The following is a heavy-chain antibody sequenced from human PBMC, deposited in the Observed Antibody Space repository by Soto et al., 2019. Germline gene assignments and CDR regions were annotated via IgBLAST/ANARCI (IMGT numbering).Heavy chain of an antibody. Sequence: SVKVSCKASGGTFSSYAISWVRQAPGQGLEWMGGIIPIFGTANYAQKFQGRVTITADESTSTAYMELSSLRSEDTAVYYCGRGGMAASTVDVWAQRTTVTVSS. CDR2: IIPIFGTA. J-gene: IGHJ6*01. CDR3: GRGGMAASTVDV. V-gene: IGHV1-69*13. D-gene: IGHD4-17*01. CDR1: GGTFSSYA.